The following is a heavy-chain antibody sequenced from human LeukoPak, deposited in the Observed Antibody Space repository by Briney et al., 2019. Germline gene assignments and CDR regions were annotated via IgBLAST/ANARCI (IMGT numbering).Heavy chain of an antibody. Sequence: GGSLRLSCAASGFSFSSYIMNWVRRAPGKGLEWVANIREDGSERYYVASVKGRFTVSRDNAKKSLSLQVNSLRAEDTAVYYCARLNYDFWSGIWEGYYMDVWGKGTTVTVSS. CDR1: GFSFSSYI. D-gene: IGHD3-3*01. CDR3: ARLNYDFWSGIWEGYYMDV. V-gene: IGHV3-7*01. J-gene: IGHJ6*03. CDR2: IREDGSER.